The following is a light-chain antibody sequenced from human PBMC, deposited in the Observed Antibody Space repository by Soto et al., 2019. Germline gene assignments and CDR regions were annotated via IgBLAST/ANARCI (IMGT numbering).Light chain of an antibody. CDR2: DVS. CDR1: SSDVVVYNY. V-gene: IGLV2-14*01. CDR3: SSYTSSSLHD. Sequence: ALNQPASVSGSPGQSIAISCTGTSSDVVVYNYVSWYQQHPGKAPKLMIYDVSNRPSGVSNRFSGSKSGNTASLTISGLQSEDEADYYCSSYTSSSLHDFGTGTK. J-gene: IGLJ1*01.